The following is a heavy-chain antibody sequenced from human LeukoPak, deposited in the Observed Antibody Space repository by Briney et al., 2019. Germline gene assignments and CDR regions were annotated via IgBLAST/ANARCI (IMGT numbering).Heavy chain of an antibody. CDR1: GFTFSSYA. CDR3: ARARFGEFPYNWFDP. Sequence: GGSLRLSCAASGFTFSSYAMHWVRQAPGKGLEWVAVISYDGSNKYYADSVKGRFTISRDNSKNTLYLQMNSLRAEDTAVYYCARARFGEFPYNWFDPWGQGTLVTVSS. CDR2: ISYDGSNK. V-gene: IGHV3-30*01. J-gene: IGHJ5*02. D-gene: IGHD3-10*01.